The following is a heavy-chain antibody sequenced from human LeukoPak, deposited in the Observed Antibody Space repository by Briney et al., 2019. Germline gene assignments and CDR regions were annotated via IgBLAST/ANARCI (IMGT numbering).Heavy chain of an antibody. V-gene: IGHV1-2*02. CDR1: GYTFTGYY. D-gene: IGHD6-13*01. CDR3: ARDLRIAAADPWGY. J-gene: IGHJ4*02. Sequence: ASVKVSCKASGYTFTGYYMHWVRQAPGQGLEWMGWINPNSGGTNYARKFQGRVTMTRDTSISTAYMEMSRLRSDDTAVYYCARDLRIAAADPWGYWGQGTLVTVSS. CDR2: INPNSGGT.